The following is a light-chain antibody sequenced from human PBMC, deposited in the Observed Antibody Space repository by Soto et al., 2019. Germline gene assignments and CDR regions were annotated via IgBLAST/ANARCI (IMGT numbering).Light chain of an antibody. CDR1: TGAVPSGHS. CDR3: LLSYSGARGDVV. Sequence: QAVVTQEPSLTVSPGGTVTLTCGSSTGAVPSGHSPYWFQQKPGQAPRTLIYDTSNKHSWTPARFSGSLLGGKAALTLSGAQPEDEAEYYCLLSYSGARGDVVFGGGTKLTVL. CDR2: DTS. J-gene: IGLJ2*01. V-gene: IGLV7-46*01.